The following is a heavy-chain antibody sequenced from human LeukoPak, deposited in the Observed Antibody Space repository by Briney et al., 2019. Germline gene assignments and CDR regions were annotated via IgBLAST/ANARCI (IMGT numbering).Heavy chain of an antibody. V-gene: IGHV3-48*01. D-gene: IGHD3-3*01. J-gene: IGHJ4*02. CDR1: GFTFSSYS. Sequence: GGSLRLSCTASGFTFSSYSMNWVRQAPGKGLEWVSYISSSSSTIYYADSVKGRFTISRDNAKNSLYLQMNSLRAEDTAVYYCAREISGDYGDYWGQGTLVTVSS. CDR3: AREISGDYGDY. CDR2: ISSSSSTI.